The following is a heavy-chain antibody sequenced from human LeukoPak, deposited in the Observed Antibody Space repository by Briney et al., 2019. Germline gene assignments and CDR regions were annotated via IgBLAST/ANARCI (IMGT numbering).Heavy chain of an antibody. CDR3: AKDPPIVVVPAAIWGDWFDP. CDR2: IRYDGSNK. V-gene: IGHV3-30*02. D-gene: IGHD2-2*02. Sequence: PGGSLRLSCAASGFTFSSYGMHWVRQAPGKGLEWVAFIRYDGSNKYYADSVKGRFTISRDNSKNTLYLQMNSLRAEDTAVYYCAKDPPIVVVPAAIWGDWFDPWGQGTLVTVSS. CDR1: GFTFSSYG. J-gene: IGHJ5*02.